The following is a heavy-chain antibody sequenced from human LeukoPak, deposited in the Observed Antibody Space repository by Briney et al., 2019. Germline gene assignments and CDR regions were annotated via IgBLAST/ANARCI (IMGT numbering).Heavy chain of an antibody. V-gene: IGHV4-34*01. CDR1: GGSFSGYY. CDR2: INHSGST. Sequence: SETLSLTCAVYGGSFSGYYWSWIRQPPGKGLEWIGEINHSGSTNYNPSLKSRVTISVDTSKNQFSLRLSSVTAADTAVYYCARDLGSGGWMDYWGQGTLVTVSS. CDR3: ARDLGSGGWMDY. D-gene: IGHD2-15*01. J-gene: IGHJ4*02.